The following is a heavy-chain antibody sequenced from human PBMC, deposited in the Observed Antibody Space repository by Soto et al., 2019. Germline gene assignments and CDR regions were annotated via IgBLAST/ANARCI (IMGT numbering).Heavy chain of an antibody. J-gene: IGHJ6*02. CDR2: ISGSGGST. CDR1: GFTFSSFA. V-gene: IGHV3-23*01. Sequence: PGVSLRLSCAASGFTFSSFAMTWVRQAPGKGLEWVSLISGSGGSTYSADSVKGRFTISRDNSKNTLFLQMSSLRAEDTAIYSSAKVRSPYYYYAMYVWGQGTTVTVSS. CDR3: AKVRSPYYYYAMYV.